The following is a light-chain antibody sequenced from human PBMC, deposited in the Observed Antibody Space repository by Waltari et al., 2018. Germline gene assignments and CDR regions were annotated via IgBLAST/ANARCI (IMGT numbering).Light chain of an antibody. CDR3: QQYNSYPFT. CDR1: QRLSSY. Sequence: DIQMTLSPSTLSASVGDRVTIICRASQRLSSYLAWYQQKPGKAPKLLIYKTSSLETGVPSSFSGTGSGTEFTLTISSLQPDDIATYYCQQYNSYPFTFGPGTKVDIK. CDR2: KTS. J-gene: IGKJ3*01. V-gene: IGKV1-5*03.